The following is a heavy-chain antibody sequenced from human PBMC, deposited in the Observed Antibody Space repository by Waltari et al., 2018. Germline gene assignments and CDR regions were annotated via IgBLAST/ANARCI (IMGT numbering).Heavy chain of an antibody. CDR1: GGSISSHY. J-gene: IGHJ4*02. D-gene: IGHD6-13*01. CDR3: ARGSSSWLNPVDY. CDR2: IYYSGST. Sequence: QVQLQESGPGLVKPSETLSLTCTVSGGSISSHYWSWFRQPPGKGLEWIGYIYYSGSTNYNPSLKSRVTISVDTSKNQFSLKLSSVTAADTAVYYCARGSSSWLNPVDYWGQGTLVTVSS. V-gene: IGHV4-59*11.